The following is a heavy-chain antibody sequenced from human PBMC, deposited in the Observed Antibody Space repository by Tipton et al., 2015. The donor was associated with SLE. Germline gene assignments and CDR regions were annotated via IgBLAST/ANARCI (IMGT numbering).Heavy chain of an antibody. D-gene: IGHD3-10*01. J-gene: IGHJ5*02. CDR1: GYSITSDNY. CDR2: IYYSGGT. V-gene: IGHV4-28*03. CDR3: AREDRAAGANWFDP. Sequence: TLSLTCVVSGYSITSDNYWDWIRQPPGKGLEWIGYIYYSGGTYYNPSLQSRVTISVDTSKNQFSLKLSSVTAADTAVYYCAREDRAAGANWFDPWGQGTLVTVSS.